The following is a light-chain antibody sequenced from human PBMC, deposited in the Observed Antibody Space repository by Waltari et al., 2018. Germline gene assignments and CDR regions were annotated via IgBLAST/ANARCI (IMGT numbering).Light chain of an antibody. J-gene: IGKJ2*01. CDR3: QQSYTMPMYT. CDR2: AVF. CDR1: QDISNN. V-gene: IGKV1-39*01. Sequence: DIQMTQSPSSLSASVGDRVTLPCRASQDISNNLNWYQQKPGKAPDLLIFAVFTLQSGVPSRFSGSGSGTEFTLTISSLQPEDSATYYCQQSYTMPMYTFGQGTKLEIK.